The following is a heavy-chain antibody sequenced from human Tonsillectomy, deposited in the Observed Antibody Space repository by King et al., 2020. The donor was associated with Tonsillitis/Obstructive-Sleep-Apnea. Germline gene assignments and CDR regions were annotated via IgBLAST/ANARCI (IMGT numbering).Heavy chain of an antibody. V-gene: IGHV3-53*01. CDR2: IYSGGTT. Sequence: VQLVESGGGLIQPGGSLRLSCAASGFTVYSNDMSWVRQAPGEGLEWVSVIYSGGTTYYADSVKGRFTITRDNSNNTVFLQMNSLRAEDTAVYYCARDQGYSGYAIDFWGQGTLVTVSS. J-gene: IGHJ4*02. CDR1: GFTVYSND. CDR3: ARDQGYSGYAIDF. D-gene: IGHD5-12*01.